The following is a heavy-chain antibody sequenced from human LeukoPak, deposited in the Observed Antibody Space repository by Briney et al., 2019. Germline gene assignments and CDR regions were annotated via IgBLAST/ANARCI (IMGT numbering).Heavy chain of an antibody. Sequence: AGGSLRLSCAASGFTFSSYSMNWVRQAPGKGLEWVSYISSSSSTIYYADSVKGRFTISRDNAKNSLYLQMNSLRAEDTAVYYCARDGPYRKVAASLNFDYWGQGTLVTVSS. CDR3: ARDGPYRKVAASLNFDY. V-gene: IGHV3-48*04. D-gene: IGHD2-15*01. CDR1: GFTFSSYS. CDR2: ISSSSSTI. J-gene: IGHJ4*02.